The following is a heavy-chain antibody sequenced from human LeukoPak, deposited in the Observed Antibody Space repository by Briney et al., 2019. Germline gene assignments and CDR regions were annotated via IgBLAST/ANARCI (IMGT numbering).Heavy chain of an antibody. Sequence: ASVKVSCKASGGTFGSYAISWVRQAPGQGLEWMGGIIPIFGTANYAQKFQGRVTITTDESTSTAYMELSSLRSEDTAVYYCARSRYSGSYFYYFDYWGQGTLVTVSS. CDR2: IIPIFGTA. D-gene: IGHD1-26*01. J-gene: IGHJ4*02. V-gene: IGHV1-69*05. CDR3: ARSRYSGSYFYYFDY. CDR1: GGTFGSYA.